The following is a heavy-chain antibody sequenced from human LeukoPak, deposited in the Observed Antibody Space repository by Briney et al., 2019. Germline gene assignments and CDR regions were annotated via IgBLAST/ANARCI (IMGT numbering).Heavy chain of an antibody. Sequence: ASETLSLTCTVSGGSITDSFWAWIRQPAGKGLEWIGRIYSSGITNCSPSLKSRVTMSVDTSKNQFSLNLTSVTAADTAVYFCASEQTTSGGRRLDYWGQGTLVTVSS. D-gene: IGHD1-26*01. CDR1: GGSITDSF. J-gene: IGHJ4*02. V-gene: IGHV4-4*07. CDR3: ASEQTTSGGRRLDY. CDR2: IYSSGIT.